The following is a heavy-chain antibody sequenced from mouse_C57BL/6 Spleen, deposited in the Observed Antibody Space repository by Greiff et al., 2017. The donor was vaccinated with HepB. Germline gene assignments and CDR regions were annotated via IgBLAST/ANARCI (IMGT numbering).Heavy chain of an antibody. Sequence: EVQLQESGPELVKPGASVKIPCKASGYTFTDYNMDWVKQSHGKSLEWIGDINPNNGGTIYNQKFKGKATLTVDKSSSKAYMELRSLTSEDTAVYYCAREDYDYDYAMDYWGQGTSVTVSS. D-gene: IGHD2-4*01. J-gene: IGHJ4*01. CDR3: AREDYDYDYAMDY. V-gene: IGHV1-18*01. CDR2: INPNNGGT. CDR1: GYTFTDYN.